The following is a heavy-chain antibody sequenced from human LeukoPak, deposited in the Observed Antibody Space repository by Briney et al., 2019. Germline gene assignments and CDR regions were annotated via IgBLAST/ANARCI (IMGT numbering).Heavy chain of an antibody. D-gene: IGHD5-18*01. CDR2: ISGSGAST. CDR1: GFTFSSYA. Sequence: PGGSLRLSCAASGFTFSSYAMNWVRQAPGKGLEWVSGISGSGASTYYADSVKGRFTISRDNSKNTLYVQMNSLRAEDTAVYYCAKSRGYSYRALDYWGQGTLVTVSS. CDR3: AKSRGYSYRALDY. J-gene: IGHJ4*02. V-gene: IGHV3-23*01.